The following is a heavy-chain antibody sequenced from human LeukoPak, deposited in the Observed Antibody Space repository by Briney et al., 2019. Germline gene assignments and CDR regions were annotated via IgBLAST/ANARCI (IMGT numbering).Heavy chain of an antibody. Sequence: SEPLALTCTVSGGSISSSSYYWCWIRQPPGKGLEWIGSIYYSGSTYYNPSLKSRVTISVDTSKNQFYLKLSSVTAADTAVYYRVRLLRAAMAFDYWGQGTLVTVSS. CDR2: IYYSGST. CDR3: VRLLRAAMAFDY. J-gene: IGHJ4*02. CDR1: GGSISSSSYY. V-gene: IGHV4-39*01. D-gene: IGHD5-18*01.